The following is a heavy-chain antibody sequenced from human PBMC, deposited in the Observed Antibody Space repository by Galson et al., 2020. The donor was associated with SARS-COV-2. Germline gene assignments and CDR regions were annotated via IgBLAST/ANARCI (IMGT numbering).Heavy chain of an antibody. V-gene: IGHV3-49*03. CDR3: TREVVLRYFDWLASDAFDI. D-gene: IGHD3-9*01. J-gene: IGHJ3*02. CDR2: IISKAYGGTT. Sequence: GGSLRLSCTASGFTFGDYAMSWFRQAPGKGLEWVGFIISKAYGGTTEYAASVEGRFTISRDDSKSIAYLQMNSLKTEDTAVYYCTREVVLRYFDWLASDAFDIWGQGTMVTVSS. CDR1: GFTFGDYA.